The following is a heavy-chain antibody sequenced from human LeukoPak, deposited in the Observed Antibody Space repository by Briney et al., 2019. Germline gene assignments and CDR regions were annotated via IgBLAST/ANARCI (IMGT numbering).Heavy chain of an antibody. CDR2: INPNSGGT. Sequence: ASVKVSCKASGYTFTGYYMHWVRQAPGQGLEWMGWINPNSGGTNYAQKFQGRVTMTRDTSISTAYMELSRLRSDDTAVYYCARMVRGVIITEEGYFDYWGQGTLVTVSS. D-gene: IGHD3-10*01. CDR1: GYTFTGYY. V-gene: IGHV1-2*02. CDR3: ARMVRGVIITEEGYFDY. J-gene: IGHJ4*02.